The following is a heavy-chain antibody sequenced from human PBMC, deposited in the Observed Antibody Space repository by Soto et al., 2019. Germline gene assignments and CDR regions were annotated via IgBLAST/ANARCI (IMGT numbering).Heavy chain of an antibody. V-gene: IGHV2-5*02. Sequence: QITLKASGPTLVKPTQTLTLTCTFSGFSLSTNEVGVGWIRQPPGKALEWLALIYWDANKRYNPSLKSRLTITRDTSKNQAVLTVTNMDPVDTATYYCAHTIRATNLDYWGQGTLVTVSP. J-gene: IGHJ4*02. D-gene: IGHD1-20*01. CDR3: AHTIRATNLDY. CDR1: GFSLSTNEVG. CDR2: IYWDANK.